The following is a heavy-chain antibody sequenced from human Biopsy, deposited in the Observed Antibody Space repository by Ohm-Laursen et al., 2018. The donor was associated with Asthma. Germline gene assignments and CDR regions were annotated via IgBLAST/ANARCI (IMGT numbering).Heavy chain of an antibody. V-gene: IGHV3-30*18. J-gene: IGHJ6*02. CDR2: MSFDGRQT. CDR3: AKWDTYYDFWSGYYTRYNYYYYGMDV. Sequence: SLRLSCAAFGFSFNSYGMHWVRQAPGKGLEWVAVMSFDGRQTYYADSVKGRFTISRDNSKNTLYLQMNSLRAEDTAVYYCAKWDTYYDFWSGYYTRYNYYYYGMDVWGQGTTVTVSS. CDR1: GFSFNSYG. D-gene: IGHD3-3*01.